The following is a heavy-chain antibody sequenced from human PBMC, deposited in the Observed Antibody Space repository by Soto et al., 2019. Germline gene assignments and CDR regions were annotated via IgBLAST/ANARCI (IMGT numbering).Heavy chain of an antibody. CDR2: IYYSGST. J-gene: IGHJ4*01. Sequence: PSETLSLTCTVSGVSISSYYWSWLRQTPGKGLEWIGYIYYSGSTNYNPSLKSRLTISIDTSKNQFSLKLSSVTAADTAVYYCTWGNLFDCGG. CDR3: TWGNLFDC. CDR1: GVSISSYY. V-gene: IGHV4-59*13. D-gene: IGHD4-4*01.